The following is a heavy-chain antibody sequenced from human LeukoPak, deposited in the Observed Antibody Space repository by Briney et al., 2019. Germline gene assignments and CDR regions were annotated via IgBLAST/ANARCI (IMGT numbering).Heavy chain of an antibody. CDR3: GTMGIVVVPAAMSKDEERNWFDP. V-gene: IGHV5-51*03. J-gene: IGHJ5*02. CDR1: GYSFTSYW. D-gene: IGHD2-2*01. Sequence: GESLKISCKGSGYSFTSYWIGWVRQMPGKGLEWMGIIYPGDSDTRYSPSFQGQVTISADKSISTAYLQWSSLKASDTAMYYCGTMGIVVVPAAMSKDEERNWFDPWGQGTLVTVSS. CDR2: IYPGDSDT.